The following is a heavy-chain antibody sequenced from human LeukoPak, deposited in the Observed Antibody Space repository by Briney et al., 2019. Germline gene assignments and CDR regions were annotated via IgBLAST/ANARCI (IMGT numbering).Heavy chain of an antibody. Sequence: SETLSLTCAVSGGSISSGGYSWSWIRQPPGKGLEWIGYIYHSGSTYYNPSLKSRVTISVDRSKNQFSLKLSSVTAADTAVYYCARDWGYCSSTSCYSVGAFDIWGQGTMVTVSS. CDR1: GGSISSGGYS. J-gene: IGHJ3*02. CDR2: IYHSGST. CDR3: ARDWGYCSSTSCYSVGAFDI. V-gene: IGHV4-30-2*01. D-gene: IGHD2-2*01.